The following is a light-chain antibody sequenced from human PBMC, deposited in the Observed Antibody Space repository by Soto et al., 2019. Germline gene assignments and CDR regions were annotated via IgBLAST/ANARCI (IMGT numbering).Light chain of an antibody. CDR3: QQSYNTPLT. Sequence: DIQMTQSPSSLSASVGDRVTITGRASQSISSYLNWYQQKPGKAPKFLIYAASSLQSGVPSRFSGSGSGTDFTLTISSLQPEDFATYYCQQSYNTPLTFGPGTKVDI. CDR1: QSISSY. CDR2: AAS. J-gene: IGKJ3*01. V-gene: IGKV1-39*01.